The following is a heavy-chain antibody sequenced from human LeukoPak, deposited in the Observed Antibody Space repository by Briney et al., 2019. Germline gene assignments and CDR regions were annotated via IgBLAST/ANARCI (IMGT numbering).Heavy chain of an antibody. CDR2: INPNSGGT. J-gene: IGHJ4*02. CDR1: GYTFTDYY. V-gene: IGHV1-2*02. CDR3: ARESSSGEFDY. D-gene: IGHD6-6*01. Sequence: ASVKVSCQASGYTFTDYYIHWVRQAPGQGLEWMGWINPNSGGTNYAQKFQGRVTMTRDTSISTAYMELSRLKSDDTAVYYCARESSSGEFDYWGQGTLVTVSS.